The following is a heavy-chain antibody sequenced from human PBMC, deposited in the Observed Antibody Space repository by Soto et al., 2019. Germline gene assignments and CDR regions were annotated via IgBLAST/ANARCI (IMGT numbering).Heavy chain of an antibody. CDR1: GFTFGDYA. J-gene: IGHJ4*02. Sequence: TGGSLRLSCTASGFTFGDYAMSWFRQAPGKGLEWVGFIRSKAYGGTTEYAASVKGRFTISRDDSKSIAYLQMNSLKTEDTAVYYCTRHQGYSGSYYGYWGQGTLVTVSS. CDR3: TRHQGYSGSYYGY. CDR2: IRSKAYGGTT. V-gene: IGHV3-49*03. D-gene: IGHD1-26*01.